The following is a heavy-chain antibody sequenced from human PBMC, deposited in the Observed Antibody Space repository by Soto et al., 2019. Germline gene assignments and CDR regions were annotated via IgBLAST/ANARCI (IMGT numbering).Heavy chain of an antibody. CDR2: INAANGYT. CDR3: AGAVAGTWDFSDY. Sequence: ASVKVSCKASGYTFTNCAVHWVRQAPGQRLEWMGWINAANGYTKYSQQFQGRVTITRDTSTSTAYMELSSLGSEDTAVYYCAGAVAGTWDFSDYWGQGTLVTVSS. D-gene: IGHD6-19*01. V-gene: IGHV1-3*01. CDR1: GYTFTNCA. J-gene: IGHJ4*02.